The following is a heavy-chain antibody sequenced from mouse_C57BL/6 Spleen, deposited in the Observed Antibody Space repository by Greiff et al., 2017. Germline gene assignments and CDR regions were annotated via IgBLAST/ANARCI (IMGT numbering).Heavy chain of an antibody. J-gene: IGHJ3*01. D-gene: IGHD2-4*01. CDR2: ISSGSSTI. Sequence: DVKLVESGGGLVKPGGSLKLSCAASGFTFSDYGMHWVRQAPEKGLEWVAYISSGSSTIYYADTVKGRFTISREHAKNTLFLPMTSLRSEDTAMYYCARWDYEPYWGQGTLVTVSA. CDR3: ARWDYEPY. CDR1: GFTFSDYG. V-gene: IGHV5-17*01.